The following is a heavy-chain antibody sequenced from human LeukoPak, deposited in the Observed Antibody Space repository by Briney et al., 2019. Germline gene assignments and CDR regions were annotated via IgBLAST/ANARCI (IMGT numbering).Heavy chain of an antibody. CDR1: GFTFSNAW. J-gene: IGHJ4*02. CDR3: ARSRYSSSWYEGGKVDY. V-gene: IGHV3-11*01. Sequence: GGSLRLSCAASGFTFSNAWMSWVRQAPGKGLEWVSYISSSGSTIYYADSVKGRFTISRDNAKNSLYLQMNSLRAEDTAVYYCARSRYSSSWYEGGKVDYWGQGTLVTVSS. D-gene: IGHD6-13*01. CDR2: ISSSGSTI.